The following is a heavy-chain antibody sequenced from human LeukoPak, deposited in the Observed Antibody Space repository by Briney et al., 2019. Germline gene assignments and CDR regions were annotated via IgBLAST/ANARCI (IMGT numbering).Heavy chain of an antibody. Sequence: ASVKVSCKTSGCTFTDYYLHWVRQAPGQGLEWMGWINPNSGGTNYAQTFQGRVTMTRDTSITTAYLELSRLRSDDTAVYSCARIGYNHYFDYWGQGTLVTVSS. CDR2: INPNSGGT. CDR1: GCTFTDYY. D-gene: IGHD5-24*01. CDR3: ARIGYNHYFDY. V-gene: IGHV1-2*02. J-gene: IGHJ4*02.